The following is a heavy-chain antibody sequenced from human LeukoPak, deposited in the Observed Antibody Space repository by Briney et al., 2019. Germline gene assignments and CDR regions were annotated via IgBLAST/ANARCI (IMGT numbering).Heavy chain of an antibody. V-gene: IGHV4-30-4*08. CDR3: ARWGIVVVPAATEFDP. J-gene: IGHJ5*02. D-gene: IGHD2-2*01. CDR1: GGSISSGDYY. CDR2: IYYSGNT. Sequence: SETLSLTCTVSGGSISSGDYYWSWIRQPPGKGLEWIGYIYYSGNTYYNPSLKSRVTISVDTSKNQFSLKLSSVTAADTAVYYCARWGIVVVPAATEFDPWGQGTLVTVSS.